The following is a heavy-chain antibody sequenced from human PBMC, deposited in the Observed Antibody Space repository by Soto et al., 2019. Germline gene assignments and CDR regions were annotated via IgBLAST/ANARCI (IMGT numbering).Heavy chain of an antibody. D-gene: IGHD1-1*01. V-gene: IGHV3-23*01. Sequence: PGGSLRLSCAASGFTFSSFAMSWVRQAPGKGLEWVSTINKSGGSTYYADSVKARFTISRDNSKNMLFLEINGLRAEDTAVYYCAKEPPTPGTTFDSWGRGTLVTVSS. J-gene: IGHJ4*02. CDR2: INKSGGST. CDR3: AKEPPTPGTTFDS. CDR1: GFTFSSFA.